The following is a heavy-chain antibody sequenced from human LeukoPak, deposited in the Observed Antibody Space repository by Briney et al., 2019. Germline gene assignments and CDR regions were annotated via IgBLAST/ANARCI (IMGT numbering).Heavy chain of an antibody. CDR2: ISISSSYI. CDR3: ARDLGKDGMYV. Sequence: PGGSLRLSCEDSGFTFSSYSMNWVRQAPGTGLEWVSSISISSSYIYYAHSAQGQFTISRDNAKNSLYLQMNSLRAEDTAVYYCARDLGKDGMYVWGQGTTVTVSS. V-gene: IGHV3-21*01. D-gene: IGHD1-14*01. CDR1: GFTFSSYS. J-gene: IGHJ6*02.